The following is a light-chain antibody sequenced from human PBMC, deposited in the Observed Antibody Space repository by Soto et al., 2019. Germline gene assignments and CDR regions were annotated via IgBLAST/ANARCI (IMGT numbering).Light chain of an antibody. CDR3: LTWDDSMISPV. CDR2: MNN. V-gene: IGLV1-47*01. Sequence: LAQPASASGAPGQRVTISCSGSSPNIGINFVYWYQQLPGTAPKLLISMNNQRPSGVPDRFSGSKSGTSASLTISGLRSEDEADYIFLTWDDSMISPVSGGGPKVTLL. J-gene: IGLJ3*02. CDR1: SPNIGINF.